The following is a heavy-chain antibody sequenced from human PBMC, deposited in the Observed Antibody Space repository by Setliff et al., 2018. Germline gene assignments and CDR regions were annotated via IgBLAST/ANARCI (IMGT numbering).Heavy chain of an antibody. CDR3: MRLVRFCSRTVCQRTSGDEA. D-gene: IGHD3-3*01. CDR1: GYIFTDYG. CDR2: IGVYSGNT. V-gene: IGHV1-18*01. J-gene: IGHJ5*02. Sequence: GASVKVSCKASGYIFTDYGVSWVRQAPGQGLEWLGWIGVYSGNTYSAQRFQGRVSLTTDESTNTAYLELRGLRSDDTAVYYCMRLVRFCSRTVCQRTSGDEAWGQGTLVTVSS.